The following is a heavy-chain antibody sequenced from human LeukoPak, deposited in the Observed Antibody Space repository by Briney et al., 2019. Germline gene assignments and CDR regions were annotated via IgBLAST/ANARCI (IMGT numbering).Heavy chain of an antibody. D-gene: IGHD6-19*01. CDR2: IYFSGT. V-gene: IGHV4-39*07. CDR1: GGSISGSSYY. CDR3: ARVGGSGWPRGKFDY. Sequence: PSETLSLTCTVSGGSISGSSYYWGWIRQPPGKGLEWIGSIYFSGTSYNLSLKSRVTISVDTSKNQFSLKLSSVTAADTAVYYCARVGGSGWPRGKFDYWGQGALVAVAS. J-gene: IGHJ4*02.